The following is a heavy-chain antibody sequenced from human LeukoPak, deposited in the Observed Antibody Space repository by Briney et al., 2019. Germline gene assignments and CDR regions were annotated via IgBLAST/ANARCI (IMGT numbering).Heavy chain of an antibody. V-gene: IGHV3-48*04. D-gene: IGHD6-13*01. J-gene: IGHJ4*02. CDR2: ISNGGRNI. CDR3: ARDDTLAAAGSEGYYFVY. Sequence: GGSLRLSCAASGFIFSSYSMNWVRQAPGKGLEGVAFISNGGRNIYYADSVKGRFTISRDNAKNSLYLQMNSLRAEDTAVYYCARDDTLAAAGSEGYYFVYGGEGTLVPVSS. CDR1: GFIFSSYS.